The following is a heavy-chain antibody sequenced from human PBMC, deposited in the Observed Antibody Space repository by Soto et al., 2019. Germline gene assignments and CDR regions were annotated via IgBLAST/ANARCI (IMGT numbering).Heavy chain of an antibody. Sequence: ASVKVSCKASGYSVTSYCISWVRQAPGQGLEWMGWISAYNGNTNYAQKLQGRVTMTTDTSTRTAYMELRSLRSDDTAVYYCARDRDVVVVPPPTYDYYYYGMDVWGEGTTVTVSS. CDR1: GYSVTSYC. CDR2: ISAYNGNT. D-gene: IGHD2-2*01. V-gene: IGHV1-18*04. J-gene: IGHJ6*01. CDR3: ARDRDVVVVPPPTYDYYYYGMDV.